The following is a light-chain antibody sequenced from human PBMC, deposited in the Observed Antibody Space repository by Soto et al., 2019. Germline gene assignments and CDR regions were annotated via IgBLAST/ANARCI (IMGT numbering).Light chain of an antibody. Sequence: DIQMTQSPSSVSASVGARVTITCRASQGISSWLAWYQQKPGKAPKLLIYTASSLQGGVPSRFIGSGSGTDFTLTIRSLQSEDVATYYCHQASTFPRTFRQGTKVEIK. CDR3: HQASTFPRT. J-gene: IGKJ1*01. CDR1: QGISSW. V-gene: IGKV1-12*01. CDR2: TAS.